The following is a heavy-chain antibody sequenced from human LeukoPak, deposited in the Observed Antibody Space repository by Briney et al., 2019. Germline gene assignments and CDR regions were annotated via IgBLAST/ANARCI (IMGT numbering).Heavy chain of an antibody. CDR1: GFTFSSYS. V-gene: IGHV3-21*01. CDR3: ARDQRGSFSYSSSWYTPSNGMDV. J-gene: IGHJ6*02. CDR2: ISSSSSYI. D-gene: IGHD6-13*01. Sequence: GGSLRLSCAASGFTFSSYSMNWVRQAPGKGLEWVSSISSSSSYIYYADSVKGRFTISRDNAKNSLYLQMNSLRAEDTAVYYCARDQRGSFSYSSSWYTPSNGMDVWGQGTTVTVSS.